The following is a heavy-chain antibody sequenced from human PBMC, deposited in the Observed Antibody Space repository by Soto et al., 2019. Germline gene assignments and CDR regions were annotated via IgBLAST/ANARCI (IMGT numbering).Heavy chain of an antibody. CDR2: ISGSGGST. CDR1: WFNLSSLA. CDR3: AKSHDYSNYGSDWFDP. Sequence: GGALRPSFAASWFNLSSLAMSWGRPAPGEGLEWVSAISGSGGSTYYADSVKGRFTISRDNSKNTLYLQMNSLRAEDTAVYYCAKSHDYSNYGSDWFDPWGQGTLVTVSS. J-gene: IGHJ5*02. V-gene: IGHV3-23*01. D-gene: IGHD4-4*01.